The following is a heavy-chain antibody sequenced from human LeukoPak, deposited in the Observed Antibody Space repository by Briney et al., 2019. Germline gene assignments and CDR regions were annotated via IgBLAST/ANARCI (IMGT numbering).Heavy chain of an antibody. V-gene: IGHV3-23*01. Sequence: GGSLRLSCAASGFTFSSYAMSWVRQASGKGLEWVSAISGSGGSTYYADSVKGRFTISRDNSKNTLYLQMNSLRAEDTAVYYCAKDSISFGVNWSDPWGQGTLVTVSS. CDR1: GFTFSSYA. CDR2: ISGSGGST. D-gene: IGHD3-16*01. J-gene: IGHJ5*02. CDR3: AKDSISFGVNWSDP.